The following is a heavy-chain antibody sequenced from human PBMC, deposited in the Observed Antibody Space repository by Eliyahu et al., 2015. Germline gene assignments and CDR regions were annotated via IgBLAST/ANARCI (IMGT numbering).Heavy chain of an antibody. CDR2: IYYSGST. D-gene: IGHD2-15*01. J-gene: IGHJ4*02. V-gene: IGHV4-61*01. CDR3: ARDDGGSLGVDY. CDR1: GXSVSSGSYY. Sequence: QVQLQESGPGLVKPSETLSLTXTVSGXSVSSGSYYWSWIRQPPGKGLEWIGYIYYSGSTNYNPSLKSRVTISVDTSKNQFSLKLSSVTAADTAVYYCARDDGGSLGVDYWGQGTLVTVSS.